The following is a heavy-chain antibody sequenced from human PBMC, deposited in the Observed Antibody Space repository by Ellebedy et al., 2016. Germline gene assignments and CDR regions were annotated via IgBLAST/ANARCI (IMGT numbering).Heavy chain of an antibody. CDR1: GDSISSGGSY. V-gene: IGHV4-31*03. D-gene: IGHD5-18*01. CDR2: IYYSGKT. J-gene: IGHJ4*02. CDR3: ARGVDTYSYYFDS. Sequence: SETLSLTCTVSGDSISSGGSYWNWIRQLPGKGLEWIGNIYYSGKTFYISSLTSRVTISVDTSKERFYLNLSSVTAADTAVYYCARGVDTYSYYFDSWGQGTLVTVSS.